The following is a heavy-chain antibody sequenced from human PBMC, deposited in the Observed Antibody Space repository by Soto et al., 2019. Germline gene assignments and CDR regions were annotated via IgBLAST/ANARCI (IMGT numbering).Heavy chain of an antibody. D-gene: IGHD6-13*01. CDR1: GYTFTSYY. CDR3: ASCSKQQLGSCGFDP. J-gene: IGHJ5*02. V-gene: IGHV1-46*03. CDR2: INPSGGST. Sequence: ASVKVSCKASGYTFTSYYMHWVRQAPGQGLEWMGIINPSGGSTSYAQKFQGRVTMTRDTSTSTVYMELSSLRSEDTAVYYCASCSKQQLGSCGFDPWGQGPLVTVSS.